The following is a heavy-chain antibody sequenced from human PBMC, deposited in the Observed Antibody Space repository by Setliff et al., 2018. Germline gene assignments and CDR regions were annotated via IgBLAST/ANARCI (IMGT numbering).Heavy chain of an antibody. V-gene: IGHV3-15*01. CDR3: TFARDGYDVFDI. D-gene: IGHD5-18*01. Sequence: GGSLRLSCAASGFTFSNAWMTWVRQAPGKGLEWVGRIKRKTDGGTADYAAPVKGGFTISRDDSKNTAYLQMNSLKTEDTAVYYCTFARDGYDVFDIWGQGTMVTVSS. CDR2: IKRKTDGGTA. J-gene: IGHJ3*02. CDR1: GFTFSNAW.